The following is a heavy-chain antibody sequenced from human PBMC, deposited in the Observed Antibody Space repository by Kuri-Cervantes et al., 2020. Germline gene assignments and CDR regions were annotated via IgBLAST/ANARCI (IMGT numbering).Heavy chain of an antibody. CDR1: GFTFSSYW. CDR2: IKQDGSEK. Sequence: GESLKISCAASGFTFSSYWMSWVRQAPGKGLEWVANIKQDGSEKYYVDSVKGRFTISRDNSKNTLYLQMNSLRAEDTAVYYCARDMELLGLDYWGQGTLVTVSS. D-gene: IGHD1-26*01. V-gene: IGHV3-7*01. CDR3: ARDMELLGLDY. J-gene: IGHJ4*02.